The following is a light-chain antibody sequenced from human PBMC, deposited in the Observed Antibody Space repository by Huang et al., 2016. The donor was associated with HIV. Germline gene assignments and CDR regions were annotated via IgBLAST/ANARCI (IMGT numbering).Light chain of an antibody. J-gene: IGKJ4*01. CDR1: QSIGRN. Sequence: EIVMTQSPATLSVSPGKRGTLSCRASQSIGRNLAWYQQKPRKTPILLISGASTRAADIPVRFSGSGSGTDFALNISSLQSEDFAVYYCQQYNNWPLTFGGGTKVEIK. V-gene: IGKV3-15*01. CDR2: GAS. CDR3: QQYNNWPLT.